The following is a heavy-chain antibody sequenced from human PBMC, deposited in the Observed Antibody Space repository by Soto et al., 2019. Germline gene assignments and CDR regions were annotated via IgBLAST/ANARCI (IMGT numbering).Heavy chain of an antibody. J-gene: IGHJ4*02. Sequence: GGSLRLSCAASGFTFSDYYMSWIRQAPGKGLEWVSYISSSSSYTNYADSVKGRFTISRDNAKNSLYLQMNSLRAEDTAVYYCARDRYSSSGDFDYWGQGTLVTVSS. D-gene: IGHD6-6*01. V-gene: IGHV3-11*06. CDR2: ISSSSSYT. CDR3: ARDRYSSSGDFDY. CDR1: GFTFSDYY.